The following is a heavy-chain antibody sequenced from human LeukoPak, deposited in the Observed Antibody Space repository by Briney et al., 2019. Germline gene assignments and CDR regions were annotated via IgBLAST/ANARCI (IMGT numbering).Heavy chain of an antibody. CDR2: ISGSGVTT. CDR1: GFTFSNYA. J-gene: IGHJ4*02. CDR3: AKESPHFDY. Sequence: GGSLRLSCAASGFTFSNYAMSWVRQAPGKGLEWVSTISGSGVTTYYVDSVKGRFTISRDNSKNTLYLQMNSLRAEDAAIFYCAKESPHFDYWGQGTLVTVSS. V-gene: IGHV3-23*01.